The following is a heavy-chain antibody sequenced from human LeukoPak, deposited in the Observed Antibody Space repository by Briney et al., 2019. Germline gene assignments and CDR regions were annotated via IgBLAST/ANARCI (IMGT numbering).Heavy chain of an antibody. J-gene: IGHJ4*02. CDR1: GASISSYY. Sequence: SETLSLTCTVSGASISSYYWSWIRQPPGKGLEWIGDIYYSGGTNSNPSLKSRVTISVDTSRNQFSLKLSSVTAADTAVYYCARVAYSSGYYYFDYWGQGTLVTVSS. CDR2: IYYSGGT. V-gene: IGHV4-59*08. D-gene: IGHD3-22*01. CDR3: ARVAYSSGYYYFDY.